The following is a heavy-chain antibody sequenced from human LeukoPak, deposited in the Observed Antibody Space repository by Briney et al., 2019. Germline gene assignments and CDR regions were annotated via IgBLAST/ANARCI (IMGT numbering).Heavy chain of an antibody. Sequence: KPSETLSLTCTVSGGSITNYYWSWIRQPPGKGLEWIGYIYYSGTNNYNPSLKSRVTISVDTSKNQFSLKLTSVTAADTAVYYCAKQTGSGLFILPGGQGTLVTVSS. V-gene: IGHV4-59*08. CDR1: GGSITNYY. CDR2: IYYSGTN. J-gene: IGHJ4*02. CDR3: AKQTGSGLFILP. D-gene: IGHD3/OR15-3a*01.